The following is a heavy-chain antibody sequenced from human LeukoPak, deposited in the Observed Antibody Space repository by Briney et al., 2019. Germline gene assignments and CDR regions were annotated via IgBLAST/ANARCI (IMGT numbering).Heavy chain of an antibody. Sequence: SETLSLTCAVYGGSFSGYYWSWIRQPPGKGLEWIEEINHSGSTNYNPSLKSRVTISVDTSKNQFSLKLSSVTAADTAVYYCALHSSSALFDYWGQGTLVTVSS. CDR2: INHSGST. CDR3: ALHSSSALFDY. J-gene: IGHJ4*02. D-gene: IGHD6-6*01. CDR1: GGSFSGYY. V-gene: IGHV4-34*01.